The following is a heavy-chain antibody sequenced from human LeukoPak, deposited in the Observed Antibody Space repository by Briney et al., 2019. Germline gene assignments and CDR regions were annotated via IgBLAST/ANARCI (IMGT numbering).Heavy chain of an antibody. V-gene: IGHV3-23*05. J-gene: IGHJ5*01. CDR1: GFTFSSNA. CDR2: ISNSGAST. Sequence: PGGSLRLSCAASGFTFSSNAMSWIRQAPGKGLEWVSGISNSGASTKYADSVKGRFTISRDNSKNTLYLHLNSLRDDDTAVYYCAKAQQQLVRENWFDSWGQGTLVTVSS. CDR3: AKAQQQLVRENWFDS. D-gene: IGHD6-13*01.